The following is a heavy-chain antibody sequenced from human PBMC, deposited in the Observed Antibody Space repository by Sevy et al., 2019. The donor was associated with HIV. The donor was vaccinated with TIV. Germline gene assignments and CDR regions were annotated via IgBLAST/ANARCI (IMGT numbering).Heavy chain of an antibody. CDR1: GFTFDDYA. J-gene: IGHJ6*02. Sequence: SLRLSCAASGFTFDDYAMHWVRQAPGKGLEWVSGISWNSGSIGYADSVKGRFTISRDNAKNSLYLQMNSLRAEDTALYYCAKDIRVAATHGYYYYGMDVWGQGTTVTVSS. CDR3: AKDIRVAATHGYYYYGMDV. V-gene: IGHV3-9*01. CDR2: ISWNSGSI. D-gene: IGHD2-15*01.